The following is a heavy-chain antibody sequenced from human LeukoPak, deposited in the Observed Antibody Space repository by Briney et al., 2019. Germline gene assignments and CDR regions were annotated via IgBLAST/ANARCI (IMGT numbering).Heavy chain of an antibody. CDR1: GFIFSSYG. CDR2: ISYDGSDK. CDR3: AKPKRAYCGGDCYVDAFDI. Sequence: PGRSLRLSCAAPGFIFSSYGMHWVRQAPGKGLEWVAVISYDGSDKYYADSVKGRSTISGDNSKSTLYLQMNSLRVDDTAVYYCAKPKRAYCGGDCYVDAFDIWGQGTMVTVSS. J-gene: IGHJ3*02. V-gene: IGHV3-30*18. D-gene: IGHD2-21*02.